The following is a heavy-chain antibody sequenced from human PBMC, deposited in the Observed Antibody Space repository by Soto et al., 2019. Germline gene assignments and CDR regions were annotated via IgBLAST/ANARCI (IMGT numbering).Heavy chain of an antibody. CDR3: VNFGYGQVVHKFDS. D-gene: IGHD6-6*01. CDR2: ISSDGSSK. V-gene: IGHV3-30*18. Sequence: PGGSLRLSCAASEFTFSTYAMHWVRQAPGKGLEWVAFISSDGSSKYYADSVRGRFTISRDNSKNSLFLQMNSLTTDDTAVYSCVNFGYGQVVHKFDSWGQGTQVTVSS. CDR1: EFTFSTYA. J-gene: IGHJ4*02.